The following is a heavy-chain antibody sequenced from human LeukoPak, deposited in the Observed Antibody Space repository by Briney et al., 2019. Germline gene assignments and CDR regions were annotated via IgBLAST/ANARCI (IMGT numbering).Heavy chain of an antibody. CDR3: ARDGAWAFDI. J-gene: IGHJ3*02. CDR2: IYTTGST. CDR1: GGSITRGGYY. V-gene: IGHV4-61*02. D-gene: IGHD3-16*01. Sequence: PSETLSLTCTVSGGSITRGGYYWSWIRQPAGKGLEWIGRIYTTGSTNYNPSLKSRVTVSLDTPKNQFSLNLTSVTAADTAVYYRARDGAWAFDIWGQGTIVTVSS.